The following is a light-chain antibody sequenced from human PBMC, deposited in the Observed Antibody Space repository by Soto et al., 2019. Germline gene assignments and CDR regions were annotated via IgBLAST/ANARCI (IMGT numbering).Light chain of an antibody. CDR1: ESVAS. Sequence: EIFLTQSPGTLSLSPGEGTTLSCRASESVASLAWYQQKPGQAPRLLIYGASTRATGIPDRFSGSGSGTDFTLTISRLEPEDFAVYYCQDYGGSPRPFGRGTKWIS. CDR2: GAS. V-gene: IGKV3-20*01. J-gene: IGKJ1*01. CDR3: QDYGGSPRP.